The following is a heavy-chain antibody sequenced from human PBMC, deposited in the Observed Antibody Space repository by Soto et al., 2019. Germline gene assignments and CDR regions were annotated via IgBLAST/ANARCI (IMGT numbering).Heavy chain of an antibody. V-gene: IGHV1-18*01. D-gene: IGHD6-13*01. CDR3: ARAPGYSSSWTQGGEDYYYGMDV. CDR1: GYTFTSYG. J-gene: IGHJ6*02. Sequence: QVQLVQSGAEVKKPGASVKVSCKASGYTFTSYGISWVRQAPGQGLEWMGWISAYNGNTNYAQKLQGRVTMTTDTSTSTAYMELRSRRSDDTAVYYCARAPGYSSSWTQGGEDYYYGMDVWGQGTTVTVSS. CDR2: ISAYNGNT.